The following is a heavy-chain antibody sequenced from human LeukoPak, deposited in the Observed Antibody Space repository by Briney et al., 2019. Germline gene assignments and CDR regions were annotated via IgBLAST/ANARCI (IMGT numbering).Heavy chain of an antibody. Sequence: PSETLSLTCAVSGSSISSSNWWSWVRQPPGKGLEWIGEIYHSGSTNYNPSLKSRVTISVDKSKNQFSLKLSSVTAADTAVYYCARVSSGATTVDYWGQGTLVTVSS. CDR2: IYHSGST. CDR3: ARVSSGATTVDY. CDR1: GSSISSSNW. V-gene: IGHV4-4*02. D-gene: IGHD1-26*01. J-gene: IGHJ4*02.